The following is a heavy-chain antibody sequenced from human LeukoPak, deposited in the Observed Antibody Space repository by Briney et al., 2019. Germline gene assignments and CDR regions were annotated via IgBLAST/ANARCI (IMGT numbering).Heavy chain of an antibody. J-gene: IGHJ4*02. D-gene: IGHD5-12*01. Sequence: GGSLRLSCAASGFTFSSYAMNWVRQAPGKGLQWVSTIRATAGTTYYTDSVKGRFTISRDNSKNTVFLQMNSLRAEDTAVYYCAKGGYTSHYDYWGQGSLVTVSS. V-gene: IGHV3-23*01. CDR3: AKGGYTSHYDY. CDR2: IRATAGTT. CDR1: GFTFSSYA.